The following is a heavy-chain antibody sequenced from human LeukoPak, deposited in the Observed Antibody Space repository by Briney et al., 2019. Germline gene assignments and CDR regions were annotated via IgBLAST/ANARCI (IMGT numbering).Heavy chain of an antibody. J-gene: IGHJ4*02. Sequence: SETLSLTCAASGDSINSSNWWNWVRQPPGQGLEWIAEIYHSGNTNYNPSLKSRVTISVDTSKNQFSLKLSSVTAADTAVYYCARVGENIAAAGTSFDYWGQGTLVTVSS. D-gene: IGHD6-13*01. CDR1: GDSINSSNW. V-gene: IGHV4-4*02. CDR2: IYHSGNT. CDR3: ARVGENIAAAGTSFDY.